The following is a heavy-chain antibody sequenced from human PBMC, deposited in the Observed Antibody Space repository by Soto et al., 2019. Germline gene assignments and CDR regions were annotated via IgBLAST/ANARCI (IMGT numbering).Heavy chain of an antibody. D-gene: IGHD3-22*01. V-gene: IGHV4-39*01. CDR1: GGSISISSYY. Sequence: SDTLSLTCTVSGGSISISSYYWGWILHPPGKGLEWIGNVYYGGSTYYNPSLKSRVTISVETSKSQFSLKLSSVTAADTAVYYCAGGDYYHSSGYYFYYYTMDVWGQGTTVTVSS. CDR3: AGGDYYHSSGYYFYYYTMDV. J-gene: IGHJ6*02. CDR2: VYYGGST.